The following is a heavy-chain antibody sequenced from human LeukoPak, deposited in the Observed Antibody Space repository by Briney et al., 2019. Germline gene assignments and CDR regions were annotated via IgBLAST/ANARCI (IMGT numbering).Heavy chain of an antibody. CDR3: ARDSPNEAILWWSIDY. J-gene: IGHJ4*02. CDR1: GFTFSSYW. D-gene: IGHD2-21*01. V-gene: IGHV3-7*01. CDR2: IKKDGSEK. Sequence: PGGSLRLSCAASGFTFSSYWMSWVRQAPGKGLEWVANIKKDGSEKYYVDSLKGRITISRDNAKDSVYLQMNSLRAEDTAVYYCARDSPNEAILWWSIDYWGQGTLVTVSS.